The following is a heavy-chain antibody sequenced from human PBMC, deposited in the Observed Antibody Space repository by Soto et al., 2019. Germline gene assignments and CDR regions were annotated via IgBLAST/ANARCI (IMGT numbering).Heavy chain of an antibody. CDR3: VRDRDPQVAWGY. CDR1: GFTFSDFW. Sequence: EVQLVESGGGLVQPGGSLTLSCAASGFTFSDFWLNWVRQSPGKGLEWVANINQDGGVKNYLDSVKGRFTISRDNAEKSLFLQMNTLRVEDTAVYFCVRDRDPQVAWGYWGQGTLVTVSS. J-gene: IGHJ4*02. V-gene: IGHV3-7*01. D-gene: IGHD3-16*01. CDR2: INQDGGVK.